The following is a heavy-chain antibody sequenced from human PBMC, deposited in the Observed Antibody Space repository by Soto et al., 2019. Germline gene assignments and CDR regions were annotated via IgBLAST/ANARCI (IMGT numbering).Heavy chain of an antibody. J-gene: IGHJ4*02. CDR1: GYSFTSYW. Sequence: GQSLKISGKGSGYSFTSYWNGWVRQMPGKRLEWMGIVYPGHSDTSSSPSFQVEVTISADKSISAAYLQWSSLKASDTAMYYCARDSSIAAAGLFDYWGQGTLVTVSS. CDR2: VYPGHSDT. D-gene: IGHD6-13*01. V-gene: IGHV5-51*01. CDR3: ARDSSIAAAGLFDY.